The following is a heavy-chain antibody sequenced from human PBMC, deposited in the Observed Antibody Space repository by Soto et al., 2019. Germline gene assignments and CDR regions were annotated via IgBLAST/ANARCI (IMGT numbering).Heavy chain of an antibody. CDR1: GGSISSYY. CDR3: ARRQYSSDWYYFDA. Sequence: SETLSLTCTFSGGSISSYYWSWIRQPPGKGLEWIGYIYYSGSTNYSPSLQGQVTISTDTSISTAYLHWSSLKASDTAIYYCARRQYSSDWYYFDAWGQGTLVTVSS. V-gene: IGHV4-59*12. D-gene: IGHD6-13*01. J-gene: IGHJ4*02. CDR2: IYYSGST.